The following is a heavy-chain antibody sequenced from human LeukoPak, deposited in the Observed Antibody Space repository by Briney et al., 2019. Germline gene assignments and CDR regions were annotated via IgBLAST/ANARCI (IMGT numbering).Heavy chain of an antibody. D-gene: IGHD3-10*01. CDR3: ARDHYYGSGSYLHYYYGMDV. CDR1: GFTVSSNY. CDR2: IYSGGST. Sequence: GGSLRLSCAASGFTVSSNYMSWVRQAPGKGLEWVSVIYSGGSTYYADSVKGRFTISRDNSKNTLYLQMNSLRAEDTAVYYCARDHYYGSGSYLHYYYGMDVWGQGTTVTVSS. J-gene: IGHJ6*02. V-gene: IGHV3-53*01.